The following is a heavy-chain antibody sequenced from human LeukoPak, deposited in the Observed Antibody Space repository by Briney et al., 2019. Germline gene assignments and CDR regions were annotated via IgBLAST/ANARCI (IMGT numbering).Heavy chain of an antibody. CDR1: GYTFTSYG. CDR2: INPSGGST. V-gene: IGHV1-46*01. CDR3: ARVSHIAVRGADY. D-gene: IGHD6-6*01. J-gene: IGHJ4*02. Sequence: ASVKVSCKASGYTFTSYGISWVRQAPGQGLELMGIINPSGGSTSYAQKFQGRVTMTRDMSTSTVYMELSSLRSEDTAVYYCARVSHIAVRGADYWGRGTLVTVSS.